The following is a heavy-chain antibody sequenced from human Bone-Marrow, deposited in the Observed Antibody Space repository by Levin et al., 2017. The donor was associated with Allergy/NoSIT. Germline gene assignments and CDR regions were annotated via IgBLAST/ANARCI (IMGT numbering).Heavy chain of an antibody. CDR2: IGSSGAAT. D-gene: IGHD1-26*01. CDR1: GFSFSNFA. V-gene: IGHV3-23*01. CDR3: IKEHTAIVGAAFDY. Sequence: GGSLRLSCAASGFSFSNFAVSWVRQAPGKGLEWVSGIGSSGAATFYADSVQGRFTISRDNSKNTVSLQMNRLRSEDTAQYYCIKEHTAIVGAAFDYWGQGTLATVSS. J-gene: IGHJ4*02.